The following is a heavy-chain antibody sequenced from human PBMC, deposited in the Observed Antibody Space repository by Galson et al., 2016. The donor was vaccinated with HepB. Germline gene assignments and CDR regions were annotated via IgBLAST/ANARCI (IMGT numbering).Heavy chain of an antibody. J-gene: IGHJ3*02. CDR1: AFTFSAYP. CDR3: GRGSKYGFDM. Sequence: SLRLSCAASAFTFSAYPMHWVRQAPGKGLVWISRIFTDGSGTLYADSVKGRFTISRDNAKNTLFLQMNSLRADDTAVYYWGRGSKYGFDMWGQGTMVTVSS. V-gene: IGHV3-74*01. CDR2: IFTDGSGT.